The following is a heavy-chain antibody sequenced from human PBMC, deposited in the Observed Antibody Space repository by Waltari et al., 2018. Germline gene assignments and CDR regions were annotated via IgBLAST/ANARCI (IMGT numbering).Heavy chain of an antibody. V-gene: IGHV4-30-4*08. D-gene: IGHD2-8*02. Sequence: QVQLQESGPGLVKPSQTLSLTCPVSGGSISSGDYYWSWIRQPPGKGLEWIGYIYYSGSTYYNPSLKSRVTISVDTSKNQFSLKLSSVTAADTAVYYCAGAGYCTGGVCYRGRPLDYWGQGTLVTVSS. CDR2: IYYSGST. J-gene: IGHJ4*02. CDR1: GGSISSGDYY. CDR3: AGAGYCTGGVCYRGRPLDY.